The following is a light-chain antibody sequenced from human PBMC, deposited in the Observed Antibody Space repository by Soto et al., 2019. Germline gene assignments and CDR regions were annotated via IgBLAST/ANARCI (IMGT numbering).Light chain of an antibody. CDR3: QQYNNWPRT. J-gene: IGKJ1*01. CDR1: QSVSIN. CDR2: GAS. Sequence: EIVMTQSPATLSVSPGERATLSCRAIQSVSINLAWYQQKPGQAPRLLIYGASSRATGIPARFSGSGSGTEFTLTISSLQSEDSAVYFCQQYNNWPRTLGQGTKVDIK. V-gene: IGKV3-15*01.